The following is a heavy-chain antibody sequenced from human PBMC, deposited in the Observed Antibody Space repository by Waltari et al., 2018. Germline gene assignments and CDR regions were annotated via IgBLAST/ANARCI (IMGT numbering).Heavy chain of an antibody. D-gene: IGHD3-3*01. J-gene: IGHJ5*02. CDR1: GFSISRGFA. V-gene: IGHV4-38-2*01. Sequence: QLQLQESGPGLVQPSATLSIPRAVSGFSISRGFACAWILLSPGKGLEWVWSMYHSGSTYYKPSLKSRVTISLDTSKNQFSLKLTSGTAADTAVYYCAGNSDFWSRFDPWGQGTMVTVFS. CDR2: MYHSGST. CDR3: AGNSDFWSRFDP.